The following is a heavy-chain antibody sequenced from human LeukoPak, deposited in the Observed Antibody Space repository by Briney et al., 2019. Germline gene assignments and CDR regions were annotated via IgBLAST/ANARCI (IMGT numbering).Heavy chain of an antibody. J-gene: IGHJ6*03. CDR3: ARKVCSGGSCYSAYYYYMDV. CDR1: GGSISSGGYS. CDR2: IYYSGST. Sequence: SQTLSLTCAVSGGSISSGGYSWSWIRQPPGKGLEWIGYIYYSGSTYYNPSLQSRVIISVDTSKNQFSLKLSSVTAADTAVYYCARKVCSGGSCYSAYYYYMDVWGKGTTVTVSS. V-gene: IGHV4-30-4*07. D-gene: IGHD2-15*01.